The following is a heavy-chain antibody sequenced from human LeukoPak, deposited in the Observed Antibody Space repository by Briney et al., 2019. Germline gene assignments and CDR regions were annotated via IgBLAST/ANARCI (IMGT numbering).Heavy chain of an antibody. D-gene: IGHD2-15*01. CDR2: ISTISTYI. J-gene: IGHJ4*02. CDR1: GFSFSSYT. CDR3: ARADKVHFDY. V-gene: IGHV3-21*01. Sequence: GGSLRLSCAASGFSFSSYTMNWVRQAPGKGLEWVSSISTISTYIYYADSVKGRSTISRDNAENSLYLQMNSLRAEDTAVYYCARADKVHFDYWGQGTLVTVSS.